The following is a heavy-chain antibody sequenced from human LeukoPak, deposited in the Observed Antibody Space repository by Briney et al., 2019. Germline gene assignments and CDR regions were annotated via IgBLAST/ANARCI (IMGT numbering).Heavy chain of an antibody. CDR2: ISGDGGST. Sequence: GGSLRLSCAASGFTFDDYAMHWVRQAPGKGLEWVSLISGDGGSTYYADSVQGRFTISRDNSKNSLYLQMNSLRTEGTALYYCAKTARRIQLWGGFDYWGQGTLVTVSS. CDR1: GFTFDDYA. D-gene: IGHD5-18*01. CDR3: AKTARRIQLWGGFDY. J-gene: IGHJ4*02. V-gene: IGHV3-43*02.